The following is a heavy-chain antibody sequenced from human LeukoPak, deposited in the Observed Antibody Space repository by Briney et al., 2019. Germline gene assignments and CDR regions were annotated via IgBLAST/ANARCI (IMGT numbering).Heavy chain of an antibody. J-gene: IGHJ3*02. CDR2: IIPMLDIQ. V-gene: IGHV1-69*04. CDR1: GGTISSYV. D-gene: IGHD6-13*01. CDR3: ARDRFSSWPDAFDI. Sequence: GASVKVSCKASGGTISSYVITWVRQAPGQGLEWMGRIIPMLDIQNYAQKFQGRVTITADKSTSTAYMELSSLRSEDTAVYYCARDRFSSWPDAFDIWGQGTMVTVSS.